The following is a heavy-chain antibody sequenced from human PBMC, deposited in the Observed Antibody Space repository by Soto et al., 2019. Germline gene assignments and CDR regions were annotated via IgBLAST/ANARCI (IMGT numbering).Heavy chain of an antibody. CDR2: IYEGETT. D-gene: IGHD3-10*01. Sequence: QLQLQESGPGLVKPSETLSLTCAVSGASISRTGFHWGWIRQPPGQGLVRIGGIYEGETTFYNSSLKSRVTISAATSKNHFSLKLSSVTDAGTDVYYCASRGSGLTFDYWGQGTLVTVSS. J-gene: IGHJ4*02. CDR1: GASISRTGFH. CDR3: ASRGSGLTFDY. V-gene: IGHV4-39*01.